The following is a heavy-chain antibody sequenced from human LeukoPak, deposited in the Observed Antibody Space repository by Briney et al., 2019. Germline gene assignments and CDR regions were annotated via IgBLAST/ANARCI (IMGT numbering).Heavy chain of an antibody. CDR3: AKSDWFDP. J-gene: IGHJ5*02. CDR2: SKYDGSNA. V-gene: IGHV3-74*03. Sequence: GXXLRLSCEASGFTLKNYWMSWLRRAPGKGLEGVSRSKYDGSNAMYAESVKGRFTISRDNARGTLYLQMNSLRVDDTAVYYCAKSDWFDPCGRGTLVTVSS. CDR1: GFTLKNYW.